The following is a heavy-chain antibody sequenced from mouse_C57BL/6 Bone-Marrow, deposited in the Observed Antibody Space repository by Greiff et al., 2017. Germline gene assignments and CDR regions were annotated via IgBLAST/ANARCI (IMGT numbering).Heavy chain of an antibody. CDR3: ARYYYYGSSFDY. V-gene: IGHV1-72*01. J-gene: IGHJ2*01. CDR1: GYTFTSYW. D-gene: IGHD1-1*01. CDR2: IDPNSGGT. Sequence: QVQLQQPGAELVKPGASVKLSCKASGYTFTSYWMHWVKQRPGGGLEGIGRIDPNSGGTKYNEKFKSKATLTVDKPSSTAYMQLSSLTSEDSAVYYCARYYYYGSSFDYWGQGTTLTVSS.